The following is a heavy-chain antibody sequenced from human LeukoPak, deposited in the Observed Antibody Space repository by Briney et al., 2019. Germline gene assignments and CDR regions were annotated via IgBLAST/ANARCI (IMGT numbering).Heavy chain of an antibody. V-gene: IGHV4-30-2*01. Sequence: SQTLSLTCTVSGGSISSGGYYWSWIRQPPGKGLEWIGYIYHSGSTYYNPSLKSRVTISVDRSKNQFSLKLTSVTAADTAVYYCARDPVWYFDHWGRGTLVTVSS. J-gene: IGHJ2*01. CDR1: GGSISSGGYY. CDR2: IYHSGST. CDR3: ARDPVWYFDH.